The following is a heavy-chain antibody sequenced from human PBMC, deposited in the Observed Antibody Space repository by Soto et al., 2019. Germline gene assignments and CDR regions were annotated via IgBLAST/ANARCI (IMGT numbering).Heavy chain of an antibody. CDR1: GGSISSGGYY. CDR3: ARDGYFDSRGYFTDY. J-gene: IGHJ4*02. Sequence: SETLSLTCTVSGGSISSGGYYWSRIRQLPGRGLEWIGHIYYSGSTYYNPSLKSRATISLDTSKNQFSLKLFSVTAADTAVYYCARDGYFDSRGYFTDYWGQGTLVT. CDR2: IYYSGST. V-gene: IGHV4-31*03. D-gene: IGHD3-22*01.